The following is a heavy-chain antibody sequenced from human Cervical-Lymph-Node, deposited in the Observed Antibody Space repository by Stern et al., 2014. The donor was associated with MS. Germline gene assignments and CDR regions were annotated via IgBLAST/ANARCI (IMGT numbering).Heavy chain of an antibody. J-gene: IGHJ4*02. D-gene: IGHD6-19*01. Sequence: VQLVQSGSEVRKPGASVKVSCKTSGYTFTAYYIHWVRQAPGQGLEWMGIINPRGGKTKFAQKFQGRVTMTGDTSTTTVYMELSSLRSDDTAAYFCTRAGIGVTGDFDYWGQGTLVTVSS. CDR1: GYTFTAYY. CDR2: INPRGGKT. CDR3: TRAGIGVTGDFDY. V-gene: IGHV1-46*01.